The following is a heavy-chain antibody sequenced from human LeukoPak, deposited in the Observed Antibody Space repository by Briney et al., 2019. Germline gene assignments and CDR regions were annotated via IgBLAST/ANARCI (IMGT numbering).Heavy chain of an antibody. J-gene: IGHJ6*03. CDR2: ISSSGSTI. CDR1: GFTFSDYY. V-gene: IGHV3-11*04. D-gene: IGHD6-13*01. CDR3: AREDDSSSWYKVDYYYMDV. Sequence: PGGSLRLSCAASGFTFSDYYMSWIRQAPGKGLEWVSYISSSGSTIYYADSVKGRFTISKDNAKNSLYLQMSSLRAEDTAVYYCAREDDSSSWYKVDYYYMDVWGKGTTVTVSS.